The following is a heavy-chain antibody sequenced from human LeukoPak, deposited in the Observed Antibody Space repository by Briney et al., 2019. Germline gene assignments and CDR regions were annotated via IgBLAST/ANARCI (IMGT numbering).Heavy chain of an antibody. CDR2: INAGNGNT. V-gene: IGHV1-3*01. D-gene: IGHD3-9*01. CDR1: GYTFTSYA. Sequence: ASVKVSCKASGYTFTSYAMHWVRQAPGQRLEWMGWINAGNGNTKYSQKFQGRVTITRDTSASTAYMELSSLRSEDTAVYYCARDGGFDWLIPIPFDYWGQGTLVTVSS. J-gene: IGHJ4*02. CDR3: ARDGGFDWLIPIPFDY.